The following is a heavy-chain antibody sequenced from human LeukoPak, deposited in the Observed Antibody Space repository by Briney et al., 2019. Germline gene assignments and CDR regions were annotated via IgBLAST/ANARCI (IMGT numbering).Heavy chain of an antibody. CDR2: INPGNGNT. D-gene: IGHD3-10*01. CDR1: GYTFTSHA. CDR3: ARVVGWFGDAFDI. Sequence: GASVKVSSKASGYTFTSHAMHWVRQAPGQRLEWMGWINPGNGNTKYSQKFQGRVTIARDTSASTAYMDLSSLRSEDTAVYYCARVVGWFGDAFDIWGQGTMVTVSS. J-gene: IGHJ3*02. V-gene: IGHV1-3*01.